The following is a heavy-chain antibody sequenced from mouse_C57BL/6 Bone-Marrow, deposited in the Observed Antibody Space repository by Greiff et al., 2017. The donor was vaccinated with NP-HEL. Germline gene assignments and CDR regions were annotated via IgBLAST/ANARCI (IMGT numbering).Heavy chain of an antibody. J-gene: IGHJ4*01. CDR3: ARDSDYGSSYYYAMDY. CDR1: GYSITSGYY. D-gene: IGHD1-1*01. V-gene: IGHV3-6*01. Sequence: EVQLVESGPGLVKPSQSLSLTCSVTGYSITSGYYWNWIRQFPGNKLEWMGYISYDGSNNYNPSLKNRISITRDPSKNQFFLKLNSVTTEDTATYYCARDSDYGSSYYYAMDYWGQGTSVTVSS. CDR2: ISYDGSN.